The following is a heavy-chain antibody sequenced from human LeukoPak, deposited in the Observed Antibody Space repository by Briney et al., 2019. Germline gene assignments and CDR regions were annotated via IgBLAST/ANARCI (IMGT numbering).Heavy chain of an antibody. Sequence: SETLSLTCTVSGGSISSYYWSWIRQPAGKGLEWIGRIYTSGSTNYNPSLKSRVTMSVDTSKNQFSLKLSSVTAADTAVYYCARDRGTYGIVVVSYYYYMDAWGKGTTVSVSS. CDR1: GGSISSYY. CDR2: IYTSGST. V-gene: IGHV4-4*07. D-gene: IGHD2-15*01. J-gene: IGHJ6*03. CDR3: ARDRGTYGIVVVSYYYYMDA.